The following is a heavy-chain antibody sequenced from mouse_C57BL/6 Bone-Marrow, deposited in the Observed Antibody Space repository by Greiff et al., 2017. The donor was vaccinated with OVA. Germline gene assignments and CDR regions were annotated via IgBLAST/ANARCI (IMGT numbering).Heavy chain of an antibody. CDR2: IYPRSGNT. Sequence: VKVVESGAELARPGASVKLSCKASGYTFTSYGISWVKQRTGQGLEWIGEIYPRSGNTYYNEKFKGKATLTADKSSSTAYMELRSLTSEDSAVYFCARGWGYDDFDYWGQGTTLTVSS. CDR1: GYTFTSYG. D-gene: IGHD2-2*01. CDR3: ARGWGYDDFDY. V-gene: IGHV1-81*01. J-gene: IGHJ2*01.